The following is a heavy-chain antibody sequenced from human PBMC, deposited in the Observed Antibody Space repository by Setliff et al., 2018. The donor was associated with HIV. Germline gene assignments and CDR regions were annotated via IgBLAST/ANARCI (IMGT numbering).Heavy chain of an antibody. J-gene: IGHJ4*02. D-gene: IGHD3-10*01. CDR1: GFAFSDNW. CDR2: ISPDATIA. CDR3: ATDYNRGAFWHL. V-gene: IGHV3-74*01. Sequence: PVGSLRLSCTASGFAFSDNWIHWVRQVPGKGLVWVSHISPDATIAGSGDSVKGRFTMSRDDAKNTAYLHMYRLTVDDTGVYYCATDYNRGAFWHLWGQGTRVTV.